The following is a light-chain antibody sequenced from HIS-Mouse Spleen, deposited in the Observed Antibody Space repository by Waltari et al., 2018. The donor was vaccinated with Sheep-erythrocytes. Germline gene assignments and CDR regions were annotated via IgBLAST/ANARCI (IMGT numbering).Light chain of an antibody. CDR3: SSYAGSNNWVV. J-gene: IGLJ2*01. Sequence: QSALTQPPSASGSPGQSVTIPCTGTSSDVGGYNHVSLYQQHPGKAPKLMIYEVSKRPSGVPDRFSGSKSGNTASLTVSGLQAEDEADYYCSSYAGSNNWVVFGGGTKLTVL. CDR1: SSDVGGYNH. CDR2: EVS. V-gene: IGLV2-8*01.